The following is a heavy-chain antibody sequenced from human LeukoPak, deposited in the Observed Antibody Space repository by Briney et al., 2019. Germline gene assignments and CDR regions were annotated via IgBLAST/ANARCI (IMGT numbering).Heavy chain of an antibody. J-gene: IGHJ4*02. V-gene: IGHV3-30*03. CDR1: GFTFSRYG. Sequence: GESLRLSCVASGFTFSRYGMHWVRQAPGKGPEWAAVISSDGRKKFYIDSVKGRFTIFRDNSKSTLYLQMTSLTAEDAALYYCATEIAEGGPQDYWGRGTLVIVSS. CDR3: ATEIAEGGPQDY. D-gene: IGHD2-21*01. CDR2: ISSDGRKK.